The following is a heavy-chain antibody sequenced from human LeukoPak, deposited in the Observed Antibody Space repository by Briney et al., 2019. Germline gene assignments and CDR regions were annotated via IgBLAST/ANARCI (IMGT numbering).Heavy chain of an antibody. V-gene: IGHV3-33*01. CDR1: GFTFSSYG. CDR2: IWYDGSNK. Sequence: PGGSLRLSCAASGFTFSSYGMHWVRQAPGKGLEGVALIWYDGSNKYYADSVKGRFIISRDNSKNTLYLQVNSLRVEDTAVYYCARDPSSSGYNDAFDVWGQGTMVTVSS. J-gene: IGHJ3*01. CDR3: ARDPSSSGYNDAFDV. D-gene: IGHD3-22*01.